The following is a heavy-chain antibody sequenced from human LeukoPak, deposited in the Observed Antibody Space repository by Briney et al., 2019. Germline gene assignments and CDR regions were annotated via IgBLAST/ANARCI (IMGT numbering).Heavy chain of an antibody. CDR2: IGGSGSDT. CDR1: GFTFSNYA. V-gene: IGHV3-21*01. CDR3: ARAAYSYGPRGFDY. D-gene: IGHD3-16*01. J-gene: IGHJ4*02. Sequence: GGSLRLSCAASGFTFSNYAMNWVRQAPGKGLESVSGIGGSGSDTYYADSVKGRFTISRDNAKNSLYLQMNSLRAEDTAVYYCARAAYSYGPRGFDYWGQGILVTVSS.